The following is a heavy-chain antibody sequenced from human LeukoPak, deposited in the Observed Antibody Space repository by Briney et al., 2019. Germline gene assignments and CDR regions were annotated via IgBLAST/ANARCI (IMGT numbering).Heavy chain of an antibody. CDR2: ISSRGSSI. J-gene: IGHJ4*02. Sequence: RPGGSLRLSCAASGFTFSTYEMDWVRQAPGKELEWVSYISSRGSSIYYADSVKGRFTISRDNAKNSLYLQMSSLRVEDTAVYYCARGAAGGDFDYWGQGTLVTVSS. V-gene: IGHV3-48*03. D-gene: IGHD6-13*01. CDR1: GFTFSTYE. CDR3: ARGAAGGDFDY.